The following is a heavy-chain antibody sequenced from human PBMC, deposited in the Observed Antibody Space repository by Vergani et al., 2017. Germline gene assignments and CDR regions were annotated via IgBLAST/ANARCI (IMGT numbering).Heavy chain of an antibody. CDR2: INHSGST. V-gene: IGHV4-34*01. Sequence: QVQLQQWGAGLLKPSETLSLTCAVYGGSFSGYYWSWIRQPPGKGLEWIGEINHSGSTNYNPSLKSRVTISVDTSKNQFSLKLSSVTAADTAVYYCARDRIYYDSSGYYYYFDYWGQGTLVTVSS. J-gene: IGHJ4*02. CDR3: ARDRIYYDSSGYYYYFDY. D-gene: IGHD3-22*01. CDR1: GGSFSGYY.